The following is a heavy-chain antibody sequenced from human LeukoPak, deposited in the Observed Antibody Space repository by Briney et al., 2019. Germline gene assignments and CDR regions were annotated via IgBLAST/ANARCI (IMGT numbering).Heavy chain of an antibody. CDR3: ARIPAWLGAFGYFDV. J-gene: IGHJ2*01. D-gene: IGHD3-10*01. V-gene: IGHV3-48*03. Sequence: PGGSLRLSCAASGFTFDSYAIHWVRQAPGKGLEWVSYIRSGGTTIYYADSVKGRFTISRDNAKNSLYLQMNSLRAEDTAVYFCARIPAWLGAFGYFDVWGRGTLVTVSS. CDR1: GFTFDSYA. CDR2: IRSGGTTI.